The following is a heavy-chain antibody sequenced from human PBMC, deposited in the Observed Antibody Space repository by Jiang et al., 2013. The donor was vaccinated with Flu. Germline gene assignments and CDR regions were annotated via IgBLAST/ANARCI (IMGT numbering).Heavy chain of an antibody. V-gene: IGHV3-48*03. CDR1: GFTFSSYE. CDR2: ISSSGSTI. Sequence: QLVESGGGLVQPGGSLRLSCAASGFTFSSYEMNWVRQAPGKGLEWVSYISSSGSTIYYADSVKGRFTISRDNAKNSLYLQMNSLRAEDTAVYYCAREKAVAGRERFDYWGQGTLVTVSS. D-gene: IGHD6-19*01. J-gene: IGHJ4*02. CDR3: AREKAVAGRERFDY.